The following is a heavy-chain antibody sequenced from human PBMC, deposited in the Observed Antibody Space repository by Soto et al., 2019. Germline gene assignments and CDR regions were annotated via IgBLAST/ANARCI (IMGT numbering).Heavy chain of an antibody. D-gene: IGHD6-6*01. CDR1: GFTFSSYA. J-gene: IGHJ5*02. CDR2: ISGSGGST. V-gene: IGHV3-23*01. CDR3: AKAMSSSSAGDWFDH. Sequence: PXGSLILSCSASGFTFSSYATSWVRQAPGKGLEWVSAISGSGGSTYYADSVKGRLTISRDNSKNTLYLQMNSLRAEDTAVYYCAKAMSSSSAGDWFDHWGQGYLVTVSS.